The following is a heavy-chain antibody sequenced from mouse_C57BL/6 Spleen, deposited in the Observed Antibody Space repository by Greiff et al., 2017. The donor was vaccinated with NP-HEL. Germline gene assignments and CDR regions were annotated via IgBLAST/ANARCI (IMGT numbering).Heavy chain of an antibody. CDR1: GYTFTSYW. CDR3: ARRGGQLSFDY. D-gene: IGHD4-1*02. CDR2: IDPSDSYT. J-gene: IGHJ2*01. V-gene: IGHV1-50*01. Sequence: QVQLQQPGAELVKPGASVKLSCKASGYTFTSYWMQWVKQRPGQGLEWIGEIDPSDSYTNYNQKFKGKATLTVDTSSSTAYMQLSSLTSEDSAVYYCARRGGQLSFDYWGQGTTLTVSS.